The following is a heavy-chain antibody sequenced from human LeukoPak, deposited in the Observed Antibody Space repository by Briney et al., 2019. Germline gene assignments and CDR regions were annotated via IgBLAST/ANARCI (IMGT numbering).Heavy chain of an antibody. D-gene: IGHD3-22*01. J-gene: IGHJ4*02. V-gene: IGHV3-7*01. CDR1: GFTFSNYS. Sequence: PGGSLRLSCAASGFTFSNYSMSWVRQAPGKGLEWVANIKQDGSEKYYVDSVKGRFTISRDNAKNSLYLQMNSLRVEDTAVFYCARDGDTSGYSDWGQGTLVTVSS. CDR3: ARDGDTSGYSD. CDR2: IKQDGSEK.